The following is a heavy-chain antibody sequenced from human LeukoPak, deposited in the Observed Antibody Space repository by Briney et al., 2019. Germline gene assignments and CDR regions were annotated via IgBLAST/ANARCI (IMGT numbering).Heavy chain of an antibody. V-gene: IGHV4-38-2*02. CDR1: GYSISSGYY. CDR3: ARGSPVGATSHWFDP. D-gene: IGHD1-26*01. Sequence: SETLSLTCTVSGYSISSGYYWGWIRQPPGKGLEWIGSIYHSGSTYYNPSLKSRVTISVDTSKNQFSLKLSSVTAADTAVYYCARGSPVGATSHWFDPWGQGTLVTVSS. J-gene: IGHJ5*02. CDR2: IYHSGST.